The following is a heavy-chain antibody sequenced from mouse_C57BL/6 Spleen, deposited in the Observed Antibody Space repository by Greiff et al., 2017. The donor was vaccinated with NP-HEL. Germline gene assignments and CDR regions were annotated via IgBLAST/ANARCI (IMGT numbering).Heavy chain of an antibody. V-gene: IGHV1-59*01. J-gene: IGHJ1*03. CDR3: ARRRAWDGSSIFDV. CDR2: IDPSDSYT. CDR1: GYTFTSYW. D-gene: IGHD4-1*01. Sequence: QVQLQQPGAELVRPGTSVKLSCKASGYTFTSYWMHWVKQRPGQGLEWIGVIDPSDSYTNYNQPFKGKATLTVDTSSSTAYMQLSSLTSEDSAVYYGARRRAWDGSSIFDVWGTGTTVTVSS.